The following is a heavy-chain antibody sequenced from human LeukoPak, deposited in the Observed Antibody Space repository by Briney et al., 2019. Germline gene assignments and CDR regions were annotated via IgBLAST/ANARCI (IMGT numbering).Heavy chain of an antibody. J-gene: IGHJ4*02. V-gene: IGHV1-18*04. CDR3: ARDLWVPAAPHYFDY. D-gene: IGHD2-2*01. Sequence: ASVKVSCKASGYTFTSYGISWVRQAPGQGLEWMGWISAYNGNTNYAQKLQGRVTMTTDTSTSTAYMGLRSLRSDDTAVYYCARDLWVPAAPHYFDYWGQGTLVTVSS. CDR1: GYTFTSYG. CDR2: ISAYNGNT.